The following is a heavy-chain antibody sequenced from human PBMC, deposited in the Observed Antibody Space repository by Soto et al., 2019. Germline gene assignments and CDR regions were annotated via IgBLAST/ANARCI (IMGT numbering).Heavy chain of an antibody. CDR1: GXXISXXXYY. Sequence: SETQSLTCTVSGXXISXXXYYWGWIRQPPGKGLEWIGSIYYSGSTYYNPSLKSRVTISVDTSKNQFSLKLSSVTAADTAVYYCARRQVGRNWFDPGGHGTLVTVSS. V-gene: IGHV4-39*01. CDR3: ARRQVGRNWFDP. CDR2: IYYSGST. D-gene: IGHD1-26*01. J-gene: IGHJ5*02.